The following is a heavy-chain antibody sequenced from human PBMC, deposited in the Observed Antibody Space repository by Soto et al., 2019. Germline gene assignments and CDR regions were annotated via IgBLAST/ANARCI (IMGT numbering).Heavy chain of an antibody. CDR3: ARHYQSGSYWNWFDP. V-gene: IGHV4-39*01. CDR1: GGSISSSSYY. D-gene: IGHD1-26*01. J-gene: IGHJ5*02. CDR2: IYYSGST. Sequence: SETLSLTCTVSGGSISSSSYYWGWIRQPPGKGLEWIGSIYYSGSTYYNPSLKSRVTISVDTSKNQFSLKLSSVTAADTAVYYCARHYQSGSYWNWFDPWGQGTLVTVSS.